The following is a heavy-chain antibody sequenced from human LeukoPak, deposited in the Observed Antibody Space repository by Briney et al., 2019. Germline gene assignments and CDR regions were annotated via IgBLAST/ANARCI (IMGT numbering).Heavy chain of an antibody. CDR2: IKSKTDGGTT. J-gene: IGHJ4*02. CDR3: TTALSGWNDADY. Sequence: GGSLRLSCAASAFTFSNAWMSWVRQAPGKGREWVGRIKSKTDGGTTDYAAPVKGRFTISRGDSKNTLYLQMNSLKTEDSAVYYCTTALSGWNDADYWGQGTLVTVSS. D-gene: IGHD1-1*01. CDR1: AFTFSNAW. V-gene: IGHV3-15*01.